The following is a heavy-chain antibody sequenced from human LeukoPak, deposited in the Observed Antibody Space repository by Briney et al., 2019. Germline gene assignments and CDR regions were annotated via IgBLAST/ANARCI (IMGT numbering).Heavy chain of an antibody. Sequence: GGSLRFFCAASGFTFSSYGMSWVRQAPGKGVEWVSPISDSGGSTYYADSVKGRFTISRDNYKNTLYLQMNSLRAEDTAVYYCAKVDYYDSSGNYPNWFDPWGQGTLVTVSS. CDR3: AKVDYYDSSGNYPNWFDP. CDR2: ISDSGGST. J-gene: IGHJ5*02. V-gene: IGHV3-23*01. CDR1: GFTFSSYG. D-gene: IGHD3-22*01.